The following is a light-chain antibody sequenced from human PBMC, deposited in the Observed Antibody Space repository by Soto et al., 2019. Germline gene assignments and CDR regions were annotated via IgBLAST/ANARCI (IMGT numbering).Light chain of an antibody. V-gene: IGKV3-15*01. CDR1: QSVSKS. J-gene: IGKJ5*01. CDR2: SAS. CDR3: QQYNNWPPIT. Sequence: IVLTQSPATLSVPPGERATLSCRASQSVSKSLAWYQQKPGQAPRLLIYSASTRATGIPARFSGSGSETEFTLTISSLQSEDFAVYYCQQYNNWPPITFGQGTRLEIK.